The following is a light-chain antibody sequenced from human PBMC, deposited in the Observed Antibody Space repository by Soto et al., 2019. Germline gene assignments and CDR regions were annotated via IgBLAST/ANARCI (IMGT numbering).Light chain of an antibody. V-gene: IGLV2-14*03. Sequence: QSVLTQPASVSGSPGQSITISCTGTSSDVGGYNYVSWYQQHPGKAPKLVIYDVSNRPSGVSNRFSGSKSGDTASLTISGLQAEDEAVYYCSSYTSSTSYVFGTGTQLTVL. CDR2: DVS. J-gene: IGLJ1*01. CDR1: SSDVGGYNY. CDR3: SSYTSSTSYV.